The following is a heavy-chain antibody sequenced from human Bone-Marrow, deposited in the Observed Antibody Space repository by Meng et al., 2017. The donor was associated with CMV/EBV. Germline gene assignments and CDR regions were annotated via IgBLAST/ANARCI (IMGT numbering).Heavy chain of an antibody. V-gene: IGHV3-21*01. J-gene: IGHJ4*02. CDR2: ISSSSSYI. Sequence: GESLKISCAASGFTFSYYSMNWVRQAPGKGLEWVSSISSSSSYIYYADSVKGRFTISRDNAKNSLYLQMNSPRAEDTAVYYCAREAIVVVPAAIADPFDYWGQGTLVTVSS. CDR1: GFTFSYYS. CDR3: AREAIVVVPAAIADPFDY. D-gene: IGHD2-2*02.